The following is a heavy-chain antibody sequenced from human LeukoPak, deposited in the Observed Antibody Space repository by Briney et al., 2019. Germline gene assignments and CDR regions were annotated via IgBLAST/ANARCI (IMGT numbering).Heavy chain of an antibody. D-gene: IGHD4-11*01. Sequence: SETLSLTCTVSSGSMSNYYWSWIRQPAGKGLEWIGRIQPSGSTNDNPSLKSRLTMSLDTSKNQFSLRLGSVTAADTAVYYCARHADDYSNPLDYWGQGAPVTVSS. CDR3: ARHADDYSNPLDY. V-gene: IGHV4-4*07. J-gene: IGHJ4*02. CDR2: IQPSGST. CDR1: SGSMSNYY.